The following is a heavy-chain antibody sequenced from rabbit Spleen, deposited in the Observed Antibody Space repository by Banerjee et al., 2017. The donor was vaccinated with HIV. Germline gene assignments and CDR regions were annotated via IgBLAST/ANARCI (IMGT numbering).Heavy chain of an antibody. Sequence: QSLEESGGGLVKPEGSLTLTCKASGVSFNDKDVMCWVRQAPGKGLEWITCIDTGSSGFTYFATWAKGRFTCSKTSSTTVTLQMTSLTVADTATYFCARDTGSSFSSYGMDLWGPGTLVTVS. J-gene: IGHJ6*01. D-gene: IGHD8-1*01. CDR1: GVSFNDKDV. CDR3: ARDTGSSFSSYGMDL. V-gene: IGHV1S40*01. CDR2: IDTGSSGFT.